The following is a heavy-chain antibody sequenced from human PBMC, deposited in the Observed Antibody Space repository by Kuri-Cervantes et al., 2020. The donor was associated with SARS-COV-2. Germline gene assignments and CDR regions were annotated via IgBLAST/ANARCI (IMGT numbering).Heavy chain of an antibody. CDR1: GFTFSSYA. D-gene: IGHD4-17*01. CDR2: VSYDGSDN. J-gene: IGHJ4*02. V-gene: IGHV3-30*04. Sequence: GESLKISCATSGFTFSSYAMHWVRQAPGKGPEWVAVVSYDGSDNDYADSVKGRFTISRDNSKNTLYLQMNSLRVEDTAVYYCARDFPRVRYGDYVRRREVDYWGQGTLVTVSS. CDR3: ARDFPRVRYGDYVRRREVDY.